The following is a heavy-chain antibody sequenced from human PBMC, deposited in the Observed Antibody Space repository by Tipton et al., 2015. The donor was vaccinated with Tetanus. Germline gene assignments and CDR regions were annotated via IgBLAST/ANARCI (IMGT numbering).Heavy chain of an antibody. CDR2: INPTDSNT. CDR1: TDTFSNYY. V-gene: IGHV1-46*04. CDR3: AREGTVQAAPGKHFDY. Sequence: QSGAEVKKPGASVKVSCKAPTDTFSNYYMHWVRQAPGQGLEWVGLINPTDSNTDYAQKLQGRITLTRDTSTSTVYMQLSSLRSEDTAVYYCAREGTVQAAPGKHFDYWGQGTLVTVSS. J-gene: IGHJ4*02. D-gene: IGHD3/OR15-3a*01.